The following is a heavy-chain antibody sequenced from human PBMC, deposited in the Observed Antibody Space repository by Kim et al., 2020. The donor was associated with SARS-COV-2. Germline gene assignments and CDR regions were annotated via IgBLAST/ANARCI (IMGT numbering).Heavy chain of an antibody. V-gene: IGHV4-4*06. CDR3: VRHSYSGIYSWFDP. Sequence: SNPSLKSRVTMSIDTSKNQFSLKLTSVTAADTAVYYCVRHSYSGIYSWFDPWGQGTLVTVSS. D-gene: IGHD1-26*01. J-gene: IGHJ5*02.